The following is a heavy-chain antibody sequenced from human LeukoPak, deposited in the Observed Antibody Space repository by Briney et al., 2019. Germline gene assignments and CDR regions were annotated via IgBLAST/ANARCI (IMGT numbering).Heavy chain of an antibody. J-gene: IGHJ5*02. V-gene: IGHV3-74*01. D-gene: IGHD2-15*01. CDR2: INSDESST. CDR1: GFTFSSYW. CDR3: ASGGYCSGGSCYSRATPTT. Sequence: PGGSLRLSCAASGFTFSSYWMHWVRQAPGKGLVRVSRINSDESSTSYADSVKGRFTISRDNAKNTLYMQMNSLRAEDTAVYYCASGGYCSGGSCYSRATPTTWGQGTLVTVSS.